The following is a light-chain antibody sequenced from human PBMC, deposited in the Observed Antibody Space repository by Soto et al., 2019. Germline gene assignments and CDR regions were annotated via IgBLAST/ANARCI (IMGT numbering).Light chain of an antibody. CDR3: QQYYRSPLS. CDR1: QSVLYSLNNRNH. J-gene: IGKJ4*01. CDR2: WAS. Sequence: DIVMTQSPDSLAVSLGERATLNCKSSQSVLYSLNNRNHLAWYQKKPWQPPRLLVYWASTRESGVPDRFSGSGSGTDFSLTISSLQAEDVAVYYCQQYYRSPLSFGGGTRVEIK. V-gene: IGKV4-1*01.